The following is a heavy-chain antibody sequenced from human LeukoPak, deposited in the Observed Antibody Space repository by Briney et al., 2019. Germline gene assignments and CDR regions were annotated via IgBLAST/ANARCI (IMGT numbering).Heavy chain of an antibody. CDR2: ISWDGGYT. D-gene: IGHD6-19*01. J-gene: IGHJ4*02. V-gene: IGHV3-43D*03. CDR3: AKDSIAVTGTGYIDY. Sequence: GGSLRPSCAASGFTFDDYAMHWVRQAPGKGLEWLSLISWDGGYTYYADSVKGRFTISRDNSKHSLYLQMNSLTTEDTAFYYCAKDSIAVTGTGYIDYRGQGTLVTVSS. CDR1: GFTFDDYA.